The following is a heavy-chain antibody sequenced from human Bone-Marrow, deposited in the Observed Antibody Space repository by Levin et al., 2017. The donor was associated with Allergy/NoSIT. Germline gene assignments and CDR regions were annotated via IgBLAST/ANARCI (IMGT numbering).Heavy chain of an antibody. CDR3: VRRASGSGWFDP. Sequence: SETLSLTCTVSGGSISSSSYYWGWIRQPPGKGLEWIGSVNYSGSTYNNPSLKSRVTISADTSMNQFSLRLSSVTAADTARYYCVRRASGSGWFDPWGQGTLVTVSS. CDR1: GGSISSSSYY. J-gene: IGHJ5*02. CDR2: VNYSGST. V-gene: IGHV4-39*01. D-gene: IGHD1-26*01.